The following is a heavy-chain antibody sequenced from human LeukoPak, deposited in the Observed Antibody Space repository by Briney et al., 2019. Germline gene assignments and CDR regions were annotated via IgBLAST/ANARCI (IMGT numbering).Heavy chain of an antibody. V-gene: IGHV4-38-2*02. CDR1: GYSISSGFY. Sequence: SETLSLTCTVSGYSISSGFYWGWIRQSPGKGLEWIGTIYYSGNTYYNPSLKSRLTISVDTSKNQFSLKLRSVATADTALYYCASASPKYYYESSGYSSLFDNWGQGTLVTVSS. J-gene: IGHJ4*02. D-gene: IGHD3-22*01. CDR3: ASASPKYYYESSGYSSLFDN. CDR2: IYYSGNT.